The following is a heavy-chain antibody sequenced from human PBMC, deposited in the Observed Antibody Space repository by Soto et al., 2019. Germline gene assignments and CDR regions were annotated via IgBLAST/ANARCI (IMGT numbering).Heavy chain of an antibody. V-gene: IGHV5-10-1*01. CDR1: GYSFTSYW. D-gene: IGHD5-18*01. CDR2: IDPSDSYT. CDR3: ARHDGIVDTAMVSYYYYGMDV. Sequence: GESLKISCKGSGYSFTSYWISWVRQMPGKGLEWMGRIDPSDSYTNYSPSFQGHVTISADKSISTAYLQWSSLKASDTAMYYCARHDGIVDTAMVSYYYYGMDVWGQGTTVTAP. J-gene: IGHJ6*02.